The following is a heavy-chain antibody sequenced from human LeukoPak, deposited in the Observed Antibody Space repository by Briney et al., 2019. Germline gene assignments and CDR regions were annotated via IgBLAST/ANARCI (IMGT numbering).Heavy chain of an antibody. J-gene: IGHJ6*02. Sequence: GGSLRHSCAPSGFTFRSCAMSWVRQATGKGLEWVSAISDRDSGTYYADSVKGRFTISRDNSKNTLYLQMNTLRAEDTAVYYCAKGYGYSSSWTSNYYFYGLDVWGQGTTVTVSS. D-gene: IGHD6-13*01. CDR1: GFTFRSCA. CDR3: AKGYGYSSSWTSNYYFYGLDV. V-gene: IGHV3-23*01. CDR2: ISDRDSGT.